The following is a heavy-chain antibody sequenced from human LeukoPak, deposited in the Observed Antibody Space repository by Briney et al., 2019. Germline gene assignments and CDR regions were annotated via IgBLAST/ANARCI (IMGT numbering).Heavy chain of an antibody. D-gene: IGHD3-3*01. CDR2: IYYSGST. CDR1: GGSTSSSSYY. V-gene: IGHV4-39*01. Sequence: PSETLSLTCTVSGGSTSSSSYYWGWIRQPPGKGLEWIGSIYYSGSTYYNPSLKSRVTISVDTSKNQFSLRLSSVTAADTAVYYCARHYDFWSGPFFDPWGQGTLVTVSS. CDR3: ARHYDFWSGPFFDP. J-gene: IGHJ5*02.